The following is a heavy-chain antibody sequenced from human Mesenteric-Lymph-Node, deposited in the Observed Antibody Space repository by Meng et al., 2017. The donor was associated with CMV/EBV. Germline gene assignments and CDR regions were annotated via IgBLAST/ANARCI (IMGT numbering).Heavy chain of an antibody. CDR1: GYTFTDFY. V-gene: IGHV1-2*06. Sequence: QVQLGQSRAEVGKPGASVMVSCKASGYTFTDFYIHWVRQAPGQGLEWMGRINPNSGVSNSAQIFQGRVTMTRDTSISTAYMELGRLTSDDTAVYYCARDNVNPEGFDPWGQGTLVTVSS. J-gene: IGHJ5*02. CDR2: INPNSGVS. CDR3: ARDNVNPEGFDP. D-gene: IGHD2/OR15-2a*01.